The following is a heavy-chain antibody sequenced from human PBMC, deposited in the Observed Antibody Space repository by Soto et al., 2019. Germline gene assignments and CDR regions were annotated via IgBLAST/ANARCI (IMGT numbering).Heavy chain of an antibody. CDR3: ARERMIFGTRLVTQLYAMDV. J-gene: IGHJ6*02. Sequence: VQLVESGGGLVKPGGSLRLSCAATGFTFDTYTMNWVRQAPGKGLEWVSSISSGSDYIYFADSVQGRSTISRDNAKNSLSLQMNSLRAADTAVYFCARERMIFGTRLVTQLYAMDVWGQGTTVTVSS. D-gene: IGHD3-3*01. CDR1: GFTFDTYT. CDR2: ISSGSDYI. V-gene: IGHV3-21*01.